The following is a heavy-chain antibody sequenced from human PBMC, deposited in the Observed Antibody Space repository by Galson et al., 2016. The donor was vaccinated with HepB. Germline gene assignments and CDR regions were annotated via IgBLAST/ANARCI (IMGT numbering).Heavy chain of an antibody. J-gene: IGHJ4*02. V-gene: IGHV4-39*01. CDR1: GDSISSSTYY. Sequence: SETLSLTCTVSGDSISSSTYYWGWIRQPPGKGLEWIGSIYYSGNTYDNPSFKSRVTISVDASRNQFSLKLSSVTAADTAVYYCARSHIGTYVWGTYRYTRDSLRDFDSWGQGTVVTVSS. CDR2: IYYSGNT. CDR3: ARSHIGTYVWGTYRYTRDSLRDFDS. D-gene: IGHD3-16*02.